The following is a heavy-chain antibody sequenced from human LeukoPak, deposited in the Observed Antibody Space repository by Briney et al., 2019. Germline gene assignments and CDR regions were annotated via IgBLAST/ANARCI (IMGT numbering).Heavy chain of an antibody. CDR1: GGTFSSYA. D-gene: IGHD2-15*01. CDR3: ARGEVALPHYYYYMDV. V-gene: IGHV1-69*05. Sequence: SVKVSCKASGGTFSSYAISWVRQAPGQGLEWMGGIIPIFGTANYAQKFQGRVTITTDESTSTAYMELSSLRSEDTAVYYCARGEVALPHYYYYMDVWGKGTTVTVSS. CDR2: IIPIFGTA. J-gene: IGHJ6*03.